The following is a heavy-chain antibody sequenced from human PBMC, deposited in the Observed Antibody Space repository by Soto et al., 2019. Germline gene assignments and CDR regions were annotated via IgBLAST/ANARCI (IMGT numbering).Heavy chain of an antibody. J-gene: IGHJ4*02. CDR2: IYYSGST. Sequence: PSETLSLTCTVSGGSISSGDYYWSWIRQPPGKGLEWIGYIYYSGSTYYNPSLKSRVTISVDTSKNQFSLKLSSVTAADTAVYYCASSLRMPTIFDYWGQGTLVTVSS. V-gene: IGHV4-30-4*01. D-gene: IGHD2-2*01. CDR1: GGSISSGDYY. CDR3: ASSLRMPTIFDY.